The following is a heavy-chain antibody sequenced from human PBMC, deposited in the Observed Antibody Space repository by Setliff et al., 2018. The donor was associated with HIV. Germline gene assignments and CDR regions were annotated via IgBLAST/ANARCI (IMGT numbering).Heavy chain of an antibody. J-gene: IGHJ4*02. Sequence: SETLSLTCTVSGGSISSGSYYWNWIRQPAGKGLEWVGHIYTSGSTRSTNYNPSLKSRVTISTDTSKNQFSLKLSSVTAADTAVYYCARTDCTNGVCPYSFDYWGPGTLVTVSS. CDR1: GGSISSGSYY. V-gene: IGHV4-61*09. CDR2: IYTS. D-gene: IGHD2-8*01. CDR3: ARTDCTNGVCPYSFDY.